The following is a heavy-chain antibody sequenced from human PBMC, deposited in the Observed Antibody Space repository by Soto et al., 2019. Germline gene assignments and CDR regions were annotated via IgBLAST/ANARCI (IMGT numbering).Heavy chain of an antibody. V-gene: IGHV3-74*01. D-gene: IGHD6-19*01. CDR3: ARVTSGWYFDY. J-gene: IGHJ4*02. CDR2: SNSDGSST. CDR1: GFTFSSYW. Sequence: GGSLRLSCAASGFTFSSYWIHWVRQAPEKGLVWVSHSNSDGSSTSYADSVKGRFTISRDNAKNTLYLQMNSLRAEDTAVYYCARVTSGWYFDYWGQGTLVTVS.